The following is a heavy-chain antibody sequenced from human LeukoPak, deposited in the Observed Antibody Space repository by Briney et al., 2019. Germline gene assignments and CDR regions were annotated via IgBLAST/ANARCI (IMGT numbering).Heavy chain of an antibody. J-gene: IGHJ4*02. Sequence: VASVKVSCKAFGYSLTNYCVHWVRQAPGQGLEWMGEINPSGGSTSYAQKFQDRITVTRDTYTNTVYMDLSSLRSEDTATYYCARGAPTTRIGAGRFDYWGQGSLLTVAS. CDR1: GYSLTNYC. D-gene: IGHD5-12*01. CDR3: ARGAPTTRIGAGRFDY. V-gene: IGHV1-46*01. CDR2: INPSGGST.